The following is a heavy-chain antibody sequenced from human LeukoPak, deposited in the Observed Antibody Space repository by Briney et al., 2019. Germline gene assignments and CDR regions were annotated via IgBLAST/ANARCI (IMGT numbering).Heavy chain of an antibody. J-gene: IGHJ5*02. CDR3: AREELGSSLGFDP. Sequence: GGSLRLSCAASGFTFSSYTIHWVRQPPGKGLEWVAVISFDGSNKYYADSVKGRFTISRDNSKNTLYLQMNSLRAEDTAVYYCAREELGSSLGFDPWGQGALVTVSS. D-gene: IGHD3-16*01. V-gene: IGHV3-30-3*01. CDR2: ISFDGSNK. CDR1: GFTFSSYT.